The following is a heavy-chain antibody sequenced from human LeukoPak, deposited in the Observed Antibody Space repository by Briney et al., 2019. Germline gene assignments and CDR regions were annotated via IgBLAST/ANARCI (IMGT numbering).Heavy chain of an antibody. D-gene: IGHD6-6*01. V-gene: IGHV4-34*01. CDR1: GGSFSGYY. CDR2: INHSGST. Sequence: SETLSLTCAVYGGSFSGYYWSWIRQPPGKGLEWIGEINHSGSTNYNPSLKSRVTISVDTSKNQFSLKLSSVTAADTAVYYCARGQYSSSSYYYYYGMDVWGQGTTVTVSS. CDR3: ARGQYSSSSYYYYYGMDV. J-gene: IGHJ6*02.